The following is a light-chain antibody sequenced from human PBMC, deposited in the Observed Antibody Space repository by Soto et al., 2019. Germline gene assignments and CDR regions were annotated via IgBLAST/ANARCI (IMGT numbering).Light chain of an antibody. J-gene: IGKJ1*01. V-gene: IGKV1-5*03. CDR2: KAS. Sequence: ILMPQSPATLSGSVGDSVTVTCRASQTISSWLAWYQQKPGKAPKLLIYKASTLKSGVPSRFSGSGSGTEFTLTISSLQPDDFATYYCQHYNSYSESFGQGTKVDIK. CDR3: QHYNSYSES. CDR1: QTISSW.